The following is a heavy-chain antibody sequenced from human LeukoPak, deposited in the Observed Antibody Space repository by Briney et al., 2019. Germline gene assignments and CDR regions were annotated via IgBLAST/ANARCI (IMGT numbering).Heavy chain of an antibody. CDR2: IIPIFGTA. V-gene: IGHV1-69*01. J-gene: IGHJ4*02. Sequence: GSSVKVSCKASGGTFSSYAISWVRQAPGQGLEWMGGIIPIFGTANYAQKFQGRVTITADESTSTAYMDLSSLKSEDTAVYYCARDSQGGTNPAGHFGNWGQGTLVTVSS. CDR3: ARDSQGGTNPAGHFGN. D-gene: IGHD1-26*01. CDR1: GGTFSSYA.